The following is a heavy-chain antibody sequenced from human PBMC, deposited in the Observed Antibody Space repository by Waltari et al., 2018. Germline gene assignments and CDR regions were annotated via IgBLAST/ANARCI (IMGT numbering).Heavy chain of an antibody. Sequence: QVQLVQSGAEVKKPGASVKVSCKAYGYTFTSFPMHWERQAPGQRLEGMGRINPANGDTKYSQDFQGRVTIVRDTSASTSYMELNSLRSEDMAVYYCARGRVPEISSGWGNPFDIWGQGTMVTVSS. CDR3: ARGRVPEISSGWGNPFDI. CDR1: GYTFTSFP. D-gene: IGHD6-19*01. V-gene: IGHV1-3*03. CDR2: INPANGDT. J-gene: IGHJ3*02.